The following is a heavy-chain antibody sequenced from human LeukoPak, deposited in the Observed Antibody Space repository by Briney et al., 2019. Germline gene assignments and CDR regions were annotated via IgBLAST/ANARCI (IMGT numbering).Heavy chain of an antibody. CDR1: GFTFSSYW. V-gene: IGHV3-7*01. J-gene: IGHJ4*02. Sequence: GGSLRLSCAAAGFTFSSYWMSWVREAPGKVLEWVANIKKDGSEKYYVDSVKGRFTISRDNAKTSLYLQMNSLRAEDTAVYYCARDLSGVTGYTYGRGIDYWGQGTLVTVSS. CDR3: ARDLSGVTGYTYGRGIDY. D-gene: IGHD5-18*01. CDR2: IKKDGSEK.